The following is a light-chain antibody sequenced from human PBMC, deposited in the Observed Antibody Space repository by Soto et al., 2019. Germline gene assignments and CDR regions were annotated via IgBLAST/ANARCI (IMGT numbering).Light chain of an antibody. CDR3: QQYAGWPRT. Sequence: ETVMTQSPATLSVSPGDRVTLSCRASQSIGTNLLWLQQSPGQPPRLLISGASDRVAGVPDRFSGSGSGTDFTLTISGLLSEDCAVYYCQQYAGWPRTFGQGTKLEIK. CDR1: QSIGTN. J-gene: IGKJ2*01. V-gene: IGKV3-15*01. CDR2: GAS.